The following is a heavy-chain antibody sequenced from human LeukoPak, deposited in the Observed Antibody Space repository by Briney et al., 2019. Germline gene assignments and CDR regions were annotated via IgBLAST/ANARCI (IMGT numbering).Heavy chain of an antibody. D-gene: IGHD2-2*02. V-gene: IGHV3-30*04. CDR1: GFTFSTYA. Sequence: GGSLRLSCVTSGFTFSTYAFHWVRQAPGKGLERVATMSFDVNNKYYADSVRGRFTISRDNSKNTLYLQMNSLRAEDTAVYSCARGYCTSSSCYNDYWGQGTLVTVSS. CDR2: MSFDVNNK. J-gene: IGHJ4*02. CDR3: ARGYCTSSSCYNDY.